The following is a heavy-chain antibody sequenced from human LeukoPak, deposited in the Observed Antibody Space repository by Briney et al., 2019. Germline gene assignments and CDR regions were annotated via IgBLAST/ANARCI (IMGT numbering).Heavy chain of an antibody. V-gene: IGHV1-2*02. CDR1: GYTFTGYY. J-gene: IGHJ6*03. CDR2: INPNSGGT. Sequence: ASVKVSCKASGYTFTGYYMHWVRQAPGQGLEWMGWINPNSGGTNYAQKFQGRVTMTRDTSISTAYMELSRLRSDDTAVYYCARDSAAGNYYYYYMDVWGKGTTVTISS. D-gene: IGHD6-19*01. CDR3: ARDSAAGNYYYYYMDV.